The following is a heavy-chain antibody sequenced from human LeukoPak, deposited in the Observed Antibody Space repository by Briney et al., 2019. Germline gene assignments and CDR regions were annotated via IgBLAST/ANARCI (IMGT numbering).Heavy chain of an antibody. D-gene: IGHD2-2*02. J-gene: IGHJ5*02. Sequence: GGSLRLSCAASGFTFSSYSMNWVRQAPGKGLEWVSSISSSRSYIYYADSVKGRFAISRDNAKNSLYLQMNSLRAENTAVYYCASRYCSSTSRYTSLPYNWFDPWGQGTLVTVSS. CDR3: ASRYCSSTSRYTSLPYNWFDP. V-gene: IGHV3-21*01. CDR1: GFTFSSYS. CDR2: ISSSRSYI.